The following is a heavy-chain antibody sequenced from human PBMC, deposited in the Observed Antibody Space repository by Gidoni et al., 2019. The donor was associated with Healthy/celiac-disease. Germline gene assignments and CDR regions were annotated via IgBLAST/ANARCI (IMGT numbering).Heavy chain of an antibody. D-gene: IGHD6-13*01. CDR3: ARGAPIAAASTPIDY. CDR2: IWYDGSNK. Sequence: GKGLEWVAVIWYDGSNKYYADSVKGRFTISRDNSKNTLYLQMNSLRAEDTAVYYCARGAPIAAASTPIDYWGQGTLVTVSS. V-gene: IGHV3-33*01. J-gene: IGHJ4*02.